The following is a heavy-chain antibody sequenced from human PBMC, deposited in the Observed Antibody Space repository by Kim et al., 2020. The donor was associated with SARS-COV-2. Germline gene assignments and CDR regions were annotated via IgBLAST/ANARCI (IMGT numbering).Heavy chain of an antibody. D-gene: IGHD5-12*01. CDR3: AREGYWIYDY. CDR2: ISPKSGDA. J-gene: IGHJ4*02. V-gene: IGHV1-2*06. Sequence: ASVKVSCKTSGYTFTDYFIHWVRQAPGQGLEWMGRISPKSGDAIYAQKSQGRVTLTRDTSTTTVDMELSRLIHDDTALYFCAREGYWIYDYWGQGTLVTVSS. CDR1: GYTFTDYF.